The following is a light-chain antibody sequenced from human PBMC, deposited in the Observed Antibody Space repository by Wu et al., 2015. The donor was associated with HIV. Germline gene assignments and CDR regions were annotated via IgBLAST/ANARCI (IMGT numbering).Light chain of an antibody. CDR3: HQYGSSPQT. V-gene: IGKV3-20*01. CDR1: QDVSSTY. CDR2: GVS. Sequence: EIVLTQSPGTLSLSPGERATLSCRAAQDVSSTYLGWYQQKPGQAPRLLIYGVSSRATDIPDRFSGSGSGTDFTLTISRLEPEDFAVYYCHQYGSSPQTFGQGTKVEIK. J-gene: IGKJ1*01.